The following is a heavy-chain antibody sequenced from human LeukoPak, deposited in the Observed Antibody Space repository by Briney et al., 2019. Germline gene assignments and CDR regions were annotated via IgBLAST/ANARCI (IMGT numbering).Heavy chain of an antibody. CDR1: GYSFTSSW. Sequence: GESLKTSCKGSGYSFTSSWNGWGRQRPGKGLEGGRFIYPGDSANRYSTSFQGKVTSSDDKSISTAYLQWSSLKASDTAMYYCARLSITMVRGPHSAGSECFDPWGQGTLVTVSS. D-gene: IGHD3-10*01. CDR2: IYPGDSAN. V-gene: IGHV5-51*01. CDR3: ARLSITMVRGPHSAGSECFDP. J-gene: IGHJ5*02.